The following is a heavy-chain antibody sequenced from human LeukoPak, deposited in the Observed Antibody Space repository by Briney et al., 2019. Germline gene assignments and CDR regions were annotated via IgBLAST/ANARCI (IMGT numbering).Heavy chain of an antibody. D-gene: IGHD3-10*01. CDR3: ATGDESFDN. CDR2: MYISGST. J-gene: IGHJ4*02. V-gene: IGHV4-4*07. CDR1: GGSISSYY. Sequence: PSETLSLTCTITGGSISSYYWSWFRQPAGKGLEWIGRMYISGSTDYNPSLESRVTLSVDKSKNQFSLNLRSVTAADTAVYYCATGDESFDNWGQGTVVTVSS.